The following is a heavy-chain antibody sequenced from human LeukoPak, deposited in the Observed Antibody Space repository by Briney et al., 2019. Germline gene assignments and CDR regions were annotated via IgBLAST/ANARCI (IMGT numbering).Heavy chain of an antibody. V-gene: IGHV3-23*01. CDR2: ISGSGGST. J-gene: IGHJ3*02. CDR1: GFTFSSYA. Sequence: GGSLRLARAASGFTFSSYAMSWVRQAPGKGLEWVSAISGSGGSTYYADSVKGRFTISRDNSKNTLYLQMNSLRAEDTAVYYCAKDYMIVVVITTADDAFDIWGQGTMVTVSS. CDR3: AKDYMIVVVITTADDAFDI. D-gene: IGHD3-22*01.